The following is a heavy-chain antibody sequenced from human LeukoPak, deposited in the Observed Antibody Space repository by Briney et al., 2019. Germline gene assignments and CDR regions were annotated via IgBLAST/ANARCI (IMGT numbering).Heavy chain of an antibody. CDR1: GFTFSSYW. D-gene: IGHD3-22*01. CDR3: TTYSYYYDSSGYSVYYFDY. V-gene: IGHV3-15*01. Sequence: GGSLRLSCAASGFTFSSYWMSWVRQAPGKGLEWVGRIKSKTDGGTTDYAAPVKGRFTISRDDSKNTLYLQMNSLKTEDTAVYYCTTYSYYYDSSGYSVYYFDYWGQGTLVTVSS. J-gene: IGHJ4*02. CDR2: IKSKTDGGTT.